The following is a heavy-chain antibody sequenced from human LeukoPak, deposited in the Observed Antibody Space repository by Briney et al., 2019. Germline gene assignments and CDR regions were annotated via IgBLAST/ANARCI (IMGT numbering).Heavy chain of an antibody. Sequence: GGSLRLSCAASGFTFSSYWMHWVRQAPGKGLVWVSRINTDGSSTSYADSVKGRFTISRDNAKNTLYLQMNSLRAEDTAVYYCARDRGGYYFDNSLDMWGQGTMVTVSS. CDR3: ARDRGGYYFDNSLDM. V-gene: IGHV3-74*01. J-gene: IGHJ3*01. CDR2: INTDGSST. D-gene: IGHD3-22*01. CDR1: GFTFSSYW.